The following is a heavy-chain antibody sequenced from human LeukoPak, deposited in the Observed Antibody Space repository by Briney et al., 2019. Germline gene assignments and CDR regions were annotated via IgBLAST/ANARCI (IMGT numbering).Heavy chain of an antibody. CDR3: ARLVDTAMEIDY. Sequence: SETLSLTCTVSGGSISSYYWSWIRQPPGKGLEWIGYIYYSGSTNYNPSLKSRVTISVDTSKNQFSLKLSSVTAADTAVYYCARLVDTAMEIDYWGQGNLVTVSS. CDR2: IYYSGST. D-gene: IGHD5-18*01. V-gene: IGHV4-59*08. J-gene: IGHJ4*02. CDR1: GGSISSYY.